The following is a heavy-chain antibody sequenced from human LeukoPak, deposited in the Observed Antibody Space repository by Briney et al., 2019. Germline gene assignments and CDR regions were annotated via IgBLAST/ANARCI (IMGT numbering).Heavy chain of an antibody. CDR2: IKQDGGEK. CDR1: GFSFNNYW. V-gene: IGHV3-7*05. J-gene: IGHJ4*02. Sequence: SGGSLRLSCAVSGFSFNNYWMSWVRQAPGKGLEWVANIKQDGGEKYYVDSVKGRFSDSRDNAKNSLYLQMNSLRAEDTAVYYCARDYDFWSGYLDCWGQGTLVTVSS. CDR3: ARDYDFWSGYLDC. D-gene: IGHD3-3*01.